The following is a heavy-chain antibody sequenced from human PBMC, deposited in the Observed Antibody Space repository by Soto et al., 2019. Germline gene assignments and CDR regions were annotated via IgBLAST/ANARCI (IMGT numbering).Heavy chain of an antibody. D-gene: IGHD3-3*01. J-gene: IGHJ4*02. V-gene: IGHV3-15*01. CDR1: GFTFSNAW. CDR2: IKSKTDGGTT. CDR3: TTDGSVYGDFWSGYYPYFDY. Sequence: EVQLVESGGGLVQPGGSLRLSCAASGFTFSNAWMSWVRQAPGKGLEWVGRIKSKTDGGTTDYAAPVKGRFTISRDDSKNTLYLQMNSLKTEDTAVYYCTTDGSVYGDFWSGYYPYFDYWGQGTLVTVSS.